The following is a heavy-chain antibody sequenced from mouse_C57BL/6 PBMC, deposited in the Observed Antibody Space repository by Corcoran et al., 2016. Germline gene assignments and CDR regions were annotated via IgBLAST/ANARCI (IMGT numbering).Heavy chain of an antibody. D-gene: IGHD1-1*01. J-gene: IGHJ4*01. CDR1: GYTFTRYV. CDR2: IYPRDGST. CDR3: ATPITTVVDYAMDY. Sequence: QGQLQQSGPELVKPGASVKLSCKASGYTFTRYVINRVKQRPEQGLEWIGWIYPRDGSTKYNEKFKGKATLTVDTSSSTANMELHSLTSEDSAVYCCATPITTVVDYAMDYWGQGTSVTVSS. V-gene: IGHV1-85*01.